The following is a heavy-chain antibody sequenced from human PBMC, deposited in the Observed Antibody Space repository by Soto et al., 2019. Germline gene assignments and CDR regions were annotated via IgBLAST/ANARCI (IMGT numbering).Heavy chain of an antibody. CDR3: ARVIVVVPAAISAGWFDP. Sequence: SVKVSCKASGGTFSSYSISWVRQAPGQGLEWMGGIIPIFGTANYAQKFQGRVTITADKSTSTAYMELSSLRSEDTAVYYCARVIVVVPAAISAGWFDPWGQGTLVTVSS. V-gene: IGHV1-69*06. J-gene: IGHJ5*02. D-gene: IGHD2-2*01. CDR2: IIPIFGTA. CDR1: GGTFSSYS.